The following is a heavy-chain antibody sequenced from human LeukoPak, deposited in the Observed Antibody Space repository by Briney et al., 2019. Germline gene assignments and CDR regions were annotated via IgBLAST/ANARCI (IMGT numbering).Heavy chain of an antibody. J-gene: IGHJ3*02. CDR2: IYTSGST. CDR1: GGSISSGSYY. V-gene: IGHV4-61*02. D-gene: IGHD2-21*02. Sequence: SETLSLTCTVSGGSISSGSYYWSWIRQPAGKGLEWIGRIYTSGSTNYNPSLKSRVTISVDTSKNQFSLKLSSVTAADTAVYYCARDPRAYCGGDCHRGAFDIWGQGTMVTVSS. CDR3: ARDPRAYCGGDCHRGAFDI.